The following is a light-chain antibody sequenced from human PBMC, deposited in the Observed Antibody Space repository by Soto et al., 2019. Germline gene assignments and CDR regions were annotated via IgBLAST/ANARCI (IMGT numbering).Light chain of an antibody. CDR2: EVS. V-gene: IGLV2-8*01. CDR1: SSDVGGYNY. J-gene: IGLJ2*01. Sequence: QSALTQPPSASGSPGQSVTISCIGTSSDVGGYNYVSWYQQHPGKAPKFMIYEVSKRPSGVPDRFSGSKSGNTASLTVSGLQAEDEADYYCSSYAGSNFVVFGGGTKLTVL. CDR3: SSYAGSNFVV.